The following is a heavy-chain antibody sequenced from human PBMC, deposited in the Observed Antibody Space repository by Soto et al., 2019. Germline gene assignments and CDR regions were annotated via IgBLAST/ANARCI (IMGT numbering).Heavy chain of an antibody. D-gene: IGHD2-2*01. CDR3: AHGGVPAALPRWAFDF. J-gene: IGHJ4*02. Sequence: EVQLLESGGGLVQPGGSLRLSCAASGFTFSNYAMSWVRQVPGKGLEWVASVNAIGRDTYYADSVKGRFAVSRDNSRNTLYLQMSSLRVDDTAIYYCAHGGVPAALPRWAFDFWGQGTQVTVSS. CDR1: GFTFSNYA. V-gene: IGHV3-23*01. CDR2: VNAIGRDT.